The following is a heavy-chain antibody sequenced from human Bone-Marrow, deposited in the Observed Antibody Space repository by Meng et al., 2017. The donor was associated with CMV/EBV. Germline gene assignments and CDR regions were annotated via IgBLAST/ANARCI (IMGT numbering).Heavy chain of an antibody. CDR3: ARDPLLSSTGTANGVISAFDI. CDR1: GGSISSYY. CDR2: IYYSGST. V-gene: IGHV4-59*01. J-gene: IGHJ3*02. D-gene: IGHD1-1*01. Sequence: GSLRLSCTVSGGSISSYYWSWIRQPPGKGLEWIGYIYYSGSTNYNPSLKSRVTISVDTSKNQFSLKLSSVTAADTAVYYCARDPLLSSTGTANGVISAFDIWGQGTMVTVSS.